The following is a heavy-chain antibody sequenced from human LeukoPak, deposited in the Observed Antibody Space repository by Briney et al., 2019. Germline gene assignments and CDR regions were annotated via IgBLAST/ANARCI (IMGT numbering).Heavy chain of an antibody. D-gene: IGHD3-22*01. CDR3: ARDRTHYYDSSGYYGY. V-gene: IGHV1-2*02. Sequence: GASVKVSCKASGYTFTGYYMHWVRQAPGQGLEWMGWINPNSGGTNYAQKFQGRVTMTRDTSISTAYMELSRLRSDDTAVYYCARDRTHYYDSSGYYGYWGQGTLVTVSS. CDR2: INPNSGGT. CDR1: GYTFTGYY. J-gene: IGHJ4*02.